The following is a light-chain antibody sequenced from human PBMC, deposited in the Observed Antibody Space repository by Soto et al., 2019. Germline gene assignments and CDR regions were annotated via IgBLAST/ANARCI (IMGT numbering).Light chain of an antibody. CDR2: SSD. CDR3: AAWDDSLQGWV. CDR1: GSNIGSNT. Sequence: QSLLTQPPSASGTPGQRVTISCSGSGSNIGSNTVNWYQQLPGTAPKLLIYSSDQRPSGVPDRFSGSKSGTSASLAITGLRSEDEADYYCAAWDDSLQGWVFGGGTKLTVL. V-gene: IGLV1-44*01. J-gene: IGLJ3*02.